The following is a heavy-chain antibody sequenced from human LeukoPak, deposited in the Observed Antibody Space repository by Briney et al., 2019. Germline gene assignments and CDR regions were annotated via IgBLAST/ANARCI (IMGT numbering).Heavy chain of an antibody. CDR1: GFPFSSYT. CDR2: ISGRSSYI. V-gene: IGHV3-21*01. Sequence: GGSLRLSCAAFGFPFSSYTMNWVRQAPGKGLEWVSSISGRSSYIYLADLVRGRFTISRDNAKNSLYLQMNSLRADDTAVYYCARDLTGTTSLDYWGQGTLVTVSS. CDR3: ARDLTGTTSLDY. D-gene: IGHD1-7*01. J-gene: IGHJ4*02.